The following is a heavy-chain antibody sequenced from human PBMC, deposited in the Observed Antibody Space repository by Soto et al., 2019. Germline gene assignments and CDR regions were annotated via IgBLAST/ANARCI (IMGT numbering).Heavy chain of an antibody. Sequence: GGSLRLSCAASGFTFSNYAMTWVRQAPGKGLEWVSSISGSGGSTYYADSVKGRFTFSRDNSENTLYLQMNSLRAEDTAVYYCAKVAVYGGNSVSGYFDYWGQGALVTVSS. V-gene: IGHV3-23*01. CDR2: ISGSGGST. J-gene: IGHJ4*02. CDR3: AKVAVYGGNSVSGYFDY. D-gene: IGHD4-17*01. CDR1: GFTFSNYA.